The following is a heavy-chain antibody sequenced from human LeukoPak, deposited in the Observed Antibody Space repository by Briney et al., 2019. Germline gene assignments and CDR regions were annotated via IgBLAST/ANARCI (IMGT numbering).Heavy chain of an antibody. CDR1: GYSFSDHF. Sequence: ASVKVSCKASGYSFSDHFIHWVRQAPGQGLEWMGWINPKTGDTKYAQKFQGRVTMTRDTSISTAYMELSSLRSGDTAVYYCATGGSSYKNFDYWGQGTLVTVSS. CDR3: ATGGSSYKNFDY. J-gene: IGHJ4*02. CDR2: INPKTGDT. D-gene: IGHD1-26*01. V-gene: IGHV1-2*02.